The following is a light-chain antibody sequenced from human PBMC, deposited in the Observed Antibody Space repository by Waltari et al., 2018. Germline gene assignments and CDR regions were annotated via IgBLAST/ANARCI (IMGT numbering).Light chain of an antibody. J-gene: IGKJ5*01. Sequence: EIVMTQSPATLSVFPGDRATLSCRASQSVSGHLAWYQQKPGQAPRLLIYGASTRATGIPARFSGSGSGTEFTLTISSLQSEDFAVYYCQQYNNWPPITFGQGTRLEIK. CDR2: GAS. CDR1: QSVSGH. V-gene: IGKV3-15*01. CDR3: QQYNNWPPIT.